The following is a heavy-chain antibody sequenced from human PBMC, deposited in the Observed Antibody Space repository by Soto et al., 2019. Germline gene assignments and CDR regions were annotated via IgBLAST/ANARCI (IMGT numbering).Heavy chain of an antibody. CDR3: ARADRGYCTNGVCYXGAPFDY. Sequence: GASVKVSCKASGYTFTSYAMHWVRQAPGQRLEWMGWINAGNGNTKYSQKFQGRVTITRDTSASTAYMELSSLRSEDTAVYYCARADRGYCTNGVCYXGAPFDYWGQGTLVTVSS. J-gene: IGHJ4*02. CDR2: INAGNGNT. V-gene: IGHV1-3*01. CDR1: GYTFTSYA. D-gene: IGHD2-8*01.